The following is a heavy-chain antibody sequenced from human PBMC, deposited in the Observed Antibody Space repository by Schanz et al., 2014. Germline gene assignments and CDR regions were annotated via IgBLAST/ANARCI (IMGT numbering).Heavy chain of an antibody. Sequence: QVQLQVSGPGLVKPSGTLSLTCAVSGASISSINWWSWVRQPPGKGLEWIEYIYYSGSTYYNPALKSRVTISEDTSKTQFSLKLSSVTAADTAVYYGARDRGHGDLPGDIWGQGTMDTVSS. CDR3: ARDRGHGDLPGDI. CDR1: GASISSINW. CDR2: IYYSGST. V-gene: IGHV4-4*02. D-gene: IGHD4-17*01. J-gene: IGHJ3*02.